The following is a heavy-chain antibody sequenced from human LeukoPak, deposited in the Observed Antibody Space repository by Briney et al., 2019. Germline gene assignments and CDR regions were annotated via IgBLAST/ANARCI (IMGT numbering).Heavy chain of an antibody. J-gene: IGHJ4*02. V-gene: IGHV4-34*01. D-gene: IGHD6-13*01. CDR3: ARDFSN. Sequence: SETLSLTCAVYGGSFSGYYWSWIRQPPGKGLEWIGSIYYSGSTYYNPSLKSRVTISVDTSKNQFSLKLSPVTAADTVVYYCARDFSNWGQGTLVTVSS. CDR1: GGSFSGYY. CDR2: IYYSGST.